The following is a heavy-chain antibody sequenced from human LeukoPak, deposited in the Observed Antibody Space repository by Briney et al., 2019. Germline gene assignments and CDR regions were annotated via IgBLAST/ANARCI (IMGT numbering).Heavy chain of an antibody. V-gene: IGHV1-46*01. Sequence: APVKVSCKASGYTFTSYYMHWVRQAPGQGLEWMGIINPSGGSTSYAQKFQGRVTMTRDTSTSTVYMELSSLRSEDTAVYYCAREGVDSDYVWWSYRYPFDYWGQGTLVTVSS. CDR1: GYTFTSYY. CDR3: AREGVDSDYVWWSYRYPFDY. D-gene: IGHD3-16*02. CDR2: INPSGGST. J-gene: IGHJ4*02.